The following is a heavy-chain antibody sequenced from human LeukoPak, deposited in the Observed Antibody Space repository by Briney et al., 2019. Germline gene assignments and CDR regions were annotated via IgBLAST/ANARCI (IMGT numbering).Heavy chain of an antibody. CDR1: GYTFTSYG. CDR2: ISAYNGNT. V-gene: IGHV1-18*01. CDR3: AKYSSSSFDY. J-gene: IGHJ4*02. D-gene: IGHD6-6*01. Sequence: ASVKVSCKASGYTFTSYGISWVRQVPGQGLEWMGWISAYNGNTNYAQKLQGRVTMTTDTSTSTAYRELRSLRSDDTAVYYCAKYSSSSFDYWGQRTLVTVSS.